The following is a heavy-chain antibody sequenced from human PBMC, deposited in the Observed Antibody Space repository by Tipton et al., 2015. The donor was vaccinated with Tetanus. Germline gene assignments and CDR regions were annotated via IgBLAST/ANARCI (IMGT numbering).Heavy chain of an antibody. D-gene: IGHD2-15*01. CDR1: GFIFSSYG. CDR2: SWYDGTDK. Sequence: SLRLSCAASGFIFSSYGIHWVRQAPGKGLEWLAVSWYDGTDKYYADFVKGRFTIFRDNSKNTLYLQMNSLRAEDMALYYCAREADCSGGRCFSGDFDAWGQGTQVTVSS. CDR3: AREADCSGGRCFSGDFDA. J-gene: IGHJ4*02. V-gene: IGHV3-33*01.